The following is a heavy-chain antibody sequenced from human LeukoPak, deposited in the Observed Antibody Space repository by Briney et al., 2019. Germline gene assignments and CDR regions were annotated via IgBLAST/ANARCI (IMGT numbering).Heavy chain of an antibody. CDR3: ASNSGSYYVSIGY. D-gene: IGHD1-26*01. V-gene: IGHV4-31*03. Sequence: SETLSLTCTVSGGSISSGGYYWSWIRQHPGKGLEWIGYIYYSGSTYYNPSLKSRVTISVDTSKNQFSLKLSSVTAADTAVYYCASNSGSYYVSIGYWGQGTLVTVSS. J-gene: IGHJ4*02. CDR2: IYYSGST. CDR1: GGSISSGGYY.